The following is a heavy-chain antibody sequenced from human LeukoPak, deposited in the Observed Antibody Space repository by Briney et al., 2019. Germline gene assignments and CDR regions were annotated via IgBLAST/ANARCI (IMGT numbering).Heavy chain of an antibody. CDR2: INAGNGNT. CDR1: GYTFTSYA. J-gene: IGHJ4*02. CDR3: ARVYSSGWYYFDY. V-gene: IGHV1-3*01. Sequence: ASVKVSCKASGYTFTSYAMHWVRQAPGHRLEWMGWINAGNGNTKYSQKFQGRVTITRDTSASTAYMELSSLRSEDTAVYYCARVYSSGWYYFDYWGQGTLVTVSS. D-gene: IGHD6-19*01.